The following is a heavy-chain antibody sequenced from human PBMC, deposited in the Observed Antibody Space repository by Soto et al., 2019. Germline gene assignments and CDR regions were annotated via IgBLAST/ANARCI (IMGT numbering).Heavy chain of an antibody. Sequence: QLQLQESGPGLVKPSETLSLTCTVSGGSIRSSSSYWDWIRQPPGKGLEWIGSIYYSGSTYSNPSLKSRVIISMDKSKNQFSLNVSSVTAADTAVYYCARRRGVVQDGMDVWGQGTTVIVSS. CDR1: GGSIRSSSSY. CDR2: IYYSGST. D-gene: IGHD3-3*01. J-gene: IGHJ6*02. V-gene: IGHV4-39*01. CDR3: ARRRGVVQDGMDV.